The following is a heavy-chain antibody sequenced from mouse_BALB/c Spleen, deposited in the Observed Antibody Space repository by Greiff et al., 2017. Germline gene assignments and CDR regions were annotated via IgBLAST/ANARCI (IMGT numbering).Heavy chain of an antibody. CDR1: GYTFTSYW. CDR3: ARGGYFDY. J-gene: IGHJ2*01. CDR2: INPSNGRT. Sequence: QLQQPGAELVKPGASVKLSCKASGYTFTSYWMHWVKQRPGQGLEWIGEINPSNGRTNYNEKFKSKATLTVDKSSSTAYMQLSSLTSEDSAVYYCARGGYFDYWGQGTTLTVSS. V-gene: IGHV1S81*02.